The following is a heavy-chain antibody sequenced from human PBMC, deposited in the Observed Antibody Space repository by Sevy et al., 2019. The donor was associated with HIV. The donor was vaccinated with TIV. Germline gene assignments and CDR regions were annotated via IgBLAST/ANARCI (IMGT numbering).Heavy chain of an antibody. CDR2: ISSGNTYT. J-gene: IGHJ4*02. D-gene: IGHD1-7*01. CDR3: ASDRRNYAGQYFDY. V-gene: IGHV3-11*06. Sequence: GGSLRLSCAASGFTFSDYYMSWMRQAPGKGLEWVSDISSGNTYTNYADSVKGRFTISRDNAKNSLYLQMNGLRVEDTAVYYCASDRRNYAGQYFDYWGQGTLVTVSS. CDR1: GFTFSDYY.